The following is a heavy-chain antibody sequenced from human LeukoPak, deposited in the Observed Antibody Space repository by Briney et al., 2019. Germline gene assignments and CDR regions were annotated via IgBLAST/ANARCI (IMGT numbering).Heavy chain of an antibody. CDR2: IYTSGST. D-gene: IGHD6-13*01. V-gene: IGHV4-61*02. CDR1: GGSINSGDYY. Sequence: SETLSLTCSVSGGSINSGDYYWSWIRQPAGKGLEWIGRIYTSGSTNYNPSLKSRVTMSVDTSKNQFSLKLSSVTAADTAVYYCARDLASSPRDGSFGYWGQGTLVTVSS. CDR3: ARDLASSPRDGSFGY. J-gene: IGHJ4*02.